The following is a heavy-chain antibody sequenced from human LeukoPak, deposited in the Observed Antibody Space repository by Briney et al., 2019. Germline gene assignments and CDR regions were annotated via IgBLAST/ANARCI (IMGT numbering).Heavy chain of an antibody. CDR1: GFTFTDFY. J-gene: IGHJ4*02. CDR3: ARALTGFIPGN. Sequence: GGSLRLSCAASGFTFTDFYMSWIRQAPGKGLEWVSYISSSGTTIYYADSVMGRFTISRDNAKNSLYLQTNSLRAEDTAVYYCARALTGFIPGNWGQGTLVTVSS. D-gene: IGHD3-9*01. V-gene: IGHV3-11*01. CDR2: ISSSGTTI.